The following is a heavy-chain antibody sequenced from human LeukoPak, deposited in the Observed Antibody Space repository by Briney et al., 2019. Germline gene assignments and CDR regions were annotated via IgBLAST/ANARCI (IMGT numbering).Heavy chain of an antibody. V-gene: IGHV4-4*02. CDR1: GGSISSSNW. J-gene: IGHJ5*02. CDR3: ARVGKASWYNWFDP. Sequence: PSGTLSLTCAVSGGSISSSNWWSWVRQPPGKGLEWIGEIYHSGSTNYNPSLKSRVTISVDKSKNQFSLKLSSVTAADTAVYYCARVGKASWYNWFDPWGQGTLVTVSS. CDR2: IYHSGST. D-gene: IGHD6-13*01.